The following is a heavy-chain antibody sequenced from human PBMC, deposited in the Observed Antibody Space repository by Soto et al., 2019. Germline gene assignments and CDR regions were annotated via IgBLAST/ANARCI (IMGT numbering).Heavy chain of an antibody. CDR2: IYYSGST. D-gene: IGHD6-19*01. Sequence: QVQLQESGPGLVKPSETLSLTCTDSGGSISSYYWSWIRQPPGKGLEWIGYIYYSGSTNYNPSLKSRVTISLDTSKNQFSLKLSSVTAADTAVYYCARPGWRNAPYDAFDIWGQGTMVTVSS. CDR1: GGSISSYY. V-gene: IGHV4-59*01. CDR3: ARPGWRNAPYDAFDI. J-gene: IGHJ3*02.